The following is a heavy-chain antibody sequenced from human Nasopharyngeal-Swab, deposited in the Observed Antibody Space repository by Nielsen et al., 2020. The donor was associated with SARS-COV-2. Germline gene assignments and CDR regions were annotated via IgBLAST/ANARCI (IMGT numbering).Heavy chain of an antibody. CDR2: IYHSGST. D-gene: IGHD2/OR15-2a*01. CDR1: GYSINSGYY. J-gene: IGHJ4*02. CDR3: ARNIGHSPAPFEY. V-gene: IGHV4-38-2*01. Sequence: SETLSLTCSASGYSINSGYYWGCIRQPPGKGLEWIGSIYHSGSTYYNPSLKSRVTISVDTSKNQFSLRLTSVTAADTAVYYCARNIGHSPAPFEYWGQGTRVTVSS.